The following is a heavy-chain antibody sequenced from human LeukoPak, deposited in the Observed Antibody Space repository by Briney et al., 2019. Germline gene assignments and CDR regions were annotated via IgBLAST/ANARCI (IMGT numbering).Heavy chain of an antibody. V-gene: IGHV1-18*01. J-gene: IGHJ4*02. CDR2: INAYNGNT. CDR1: GYTFTTYG. CDR3: ARESEYSRSVVMEY. Sequence: ASVKVSCKASGYTFTTYGISWVRQAPGQGLEWMGWINAYNGNTNYAQKVQGRVTMTRDTSTSTAYMELRSLTSDDTAVYYCARESEYSRSVVMEYWGQGTLVTVSS. D-gene: IGHD6-6*01.